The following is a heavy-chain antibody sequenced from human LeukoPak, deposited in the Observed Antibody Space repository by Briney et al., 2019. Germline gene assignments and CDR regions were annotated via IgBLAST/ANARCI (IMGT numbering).Heavy chain of an antibody. CDR1: GGSISSGDYY. CDR2: IYYSGST. Sequence: SETLSLTCTVSGGSISSGDYYWSWIRQPPGKGLEWIGYIYYSGSTYYNPSLKSRVTISVDTSKNQFSLKLSSVTAADTAVYYCARVGSSDAFDIWGQGTMVTVSS. J-gene: IGHJ3*02. V-gene: IGHV4-30-4*01. CDR3: ARVGSSDAFDI. D-gene: IGHD2-15*01.